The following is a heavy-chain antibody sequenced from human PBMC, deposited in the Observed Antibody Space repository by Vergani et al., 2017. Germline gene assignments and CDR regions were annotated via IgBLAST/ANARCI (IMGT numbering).Heavy chain of an antibody. Sequence: QVQLEESGGGVVQPGRSLRLSCAGSGFTLSSHAMHWVRQAPGKGLEWVAFIWYDGSKEYYADSVKGRFTISRDNSKNTLYLQMNSLRAEDTAVYYCARSSDYYYYMDVWGKGTTVTVSS. J-gene: IGHJ6*03. CDR2: IWYDGSKE. V-gene: IGHV3-33*01. CDR3: ARSSDYYYYMDV. CDR1: GFTLSSHA.